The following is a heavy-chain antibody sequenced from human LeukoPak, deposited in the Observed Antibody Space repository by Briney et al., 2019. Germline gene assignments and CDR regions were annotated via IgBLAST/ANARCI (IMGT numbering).Heavy chain of an antibody. CDR2: IYSGGAT. CDR1: GFTVSNNY. J-gene: IGHJ4*02. D-gene: IGHD3-10*01. CDR3: AKEHGSGSYFDY. Sequence: TGGSLRLSCAASGFTVSNNYMRWVRQAPGKGLEWVSLIYSGGATFYADAVKGRFTISRDGSKNTLYLQMNSLRAEDTAVYYCAKEHGSGSYFDYWGQGTLVTVSS. V-gene: IGHV3-66*01.